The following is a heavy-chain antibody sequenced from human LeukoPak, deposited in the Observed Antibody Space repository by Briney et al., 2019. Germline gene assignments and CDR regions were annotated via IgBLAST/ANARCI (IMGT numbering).Heavy chain of an antibody. Sequence: PGGSLRLSCTASGFTFGDYAMSWVRQAPGKGLEWVGFIRNKAYGGTTEYAASMKGRFTISRDDSKSIAYLQMNSLKTEDTAVYYCTRHHYGSGSSGFDYWGQGTLVTVSS. CDR2: IRNKAYGGTT. V-gene: IGHV3-49*04. CDR1: GFTFGDYA. J-gene: IGHJ4*02. D-gene: IGHD3-10*01. CDR3: TRHHYGSGSSGFDY.